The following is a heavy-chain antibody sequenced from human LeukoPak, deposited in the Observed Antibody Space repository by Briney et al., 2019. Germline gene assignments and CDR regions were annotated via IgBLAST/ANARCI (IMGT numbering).Heavy chain of an antibody. CDR2: ISYDGSNK. Sequence: GGSLRLSCAASGFTFSSYAMHGVRQAPGKGLEGVAVISYDGSNKYYADSVKGRFTISRDNSKNTLYLQMNSLRAEDTAAYYCAGGGEIDYWGQGTLVTVSS. CDR3: AGGGEIDY. CDR1: GFTFSSYA. D-gene: IGHD3-10*01. J-gene: IGHJ4*02. V-gene: IGHV3-30*04.